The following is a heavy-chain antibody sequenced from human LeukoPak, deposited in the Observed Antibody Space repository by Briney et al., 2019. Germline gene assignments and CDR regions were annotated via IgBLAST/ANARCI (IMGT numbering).Heavy chain of an antibody. D-gene: IGHD4-23*01. CDR2: INHSGCT. J-gene: IGHJ4*02. V-gene: IGHV4-34*01. CDR3: ASETDYGGSDY. Sequence: SETLSLTCAVYGGSFSGYYWSWIRQPPGKGLEWIGEINHSGCTNYNPSLKSRVTISVDTSKNQFSLKLSSVTAADTAVYYCASETDYGGSDYWGQGTLVTVSS. CDR1: GGSFSGYY.